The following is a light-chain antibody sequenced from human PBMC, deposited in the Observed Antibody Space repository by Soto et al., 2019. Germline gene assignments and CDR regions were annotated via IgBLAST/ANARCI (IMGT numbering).Light chain of an antibody. CDR3: QKYDDVPQ. V-gene: IGKV1-33*01. J-gene: IGKJ3*01. CDR2: DAS. Sequence: DIQMTQSPSSLSASVGDTVTITCQASQDITNHLNWYQQKPGKAPNLLIYDASHLETGVPSRFSGSGSGTYFTLTISSLQHEDIATYYCQKYDDVPQFGPGTKVDF. CDR1: QDITNH.